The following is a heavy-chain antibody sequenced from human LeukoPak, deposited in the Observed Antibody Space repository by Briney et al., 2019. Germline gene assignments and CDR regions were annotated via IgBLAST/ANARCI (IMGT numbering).Heavy chain of an antibody. J-gene: IGHJ5*02. CDR2: IIPILGIA. CDR1: GGTFSSNT. CDR3: AREGGGVWGLGNWLDP. D-gene: IGHD3-16*01. V-gene: IGHV1-69*04. Sequence: GASVKVSCKSSGGTFSSNTISWVRQAPGQGLEWMGRIIPILGIANYAQKFQDRVTITAHKSTREASMAASGLRSDEGAVYYCAREGGGVWGLGNWLDPWGQGTLVTVSS.